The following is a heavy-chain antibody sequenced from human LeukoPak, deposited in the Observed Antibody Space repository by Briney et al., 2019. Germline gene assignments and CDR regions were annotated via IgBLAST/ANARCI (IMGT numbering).Heavy chain of an antibody. J-gene: IGHJ4*02. CDR3: ARVQTPYYGGDEIGY. Sequence: PGGSQRLSCAASGFTFSSYAMSWVRQAPGKGLEWVSAISGSGGSTYYADSVKGRFTISRDNAKNSLYLQVNSLRAEDTAVYYCARVQTPYYGGDEIGYWGQATLVTVSS. V-gene: IGHV3-23*01. D-gene: IGHD2-21*01. CDR1: GFTFSSYA. CDR2: ISGSGGST.